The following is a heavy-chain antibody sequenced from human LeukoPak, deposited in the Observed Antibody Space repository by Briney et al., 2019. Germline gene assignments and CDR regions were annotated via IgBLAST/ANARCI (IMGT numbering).Heavy chain of an antibody. CDR3: ARVRGTGFDY. J-gene: IGHJ4*02. Sequence: GASVKVSCKASGGTLSIYAISWVRQAPGQGLEWLGGIIPLFDTANYARKFQGRVTITADESSSTAYMELSNLRSEDTAVYYCARVRGTGFDYWGQGTLVTVSS. D-gene: IGHD3-3*01. V-gene: IGHV1-69*13. CDR1: GGTLSIYA. CDR2: IIPLFDTA.